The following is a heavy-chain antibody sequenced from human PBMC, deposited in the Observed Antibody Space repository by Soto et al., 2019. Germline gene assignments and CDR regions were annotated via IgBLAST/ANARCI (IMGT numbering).Heavy chain of an antibody. Sequence: GGSLRLSCAASGFTFSSYAMSWVRQAPGKGLEWVSAISGSGGSTYYADSVKGRFTISRDNSKNTLYLQMNSLRAEDTAVYYCAKDGPVEMVIVVVVAANFDYWGQGTLVTVSS. J-gene: IGHJ4*02. CDR2: ISGSGGST. V-gene: IGHV3-23*01. D-gene: IGHD2-15*01. CDR1: GFTFSSYA. CDR3: AKDGPVEMVIVVVVAANFDY.